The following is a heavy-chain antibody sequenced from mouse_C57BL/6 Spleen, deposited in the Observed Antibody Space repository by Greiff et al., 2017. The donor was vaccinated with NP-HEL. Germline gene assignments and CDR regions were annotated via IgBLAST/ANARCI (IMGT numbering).Heavy chain of an antibody. Sequence: VQLKESGAELVKPGASVKLSCTASGFNIKDYYMHWVKQRTEQGLEWIGRIDPEDGETKYVPKFQGKATITADTSSNTAYLHLSSLTSEDTAVYYCARYYYGSSYFDYWGQGTTLTVSS. CDR3: ARYYYGSSYFDY. J-gene: IGHJ2*01. CDR1: GFNIKDYY. V-gene: IGHV14-2*01. D-gene: IGHD1-1*01. CDR2: IDPEDGET.